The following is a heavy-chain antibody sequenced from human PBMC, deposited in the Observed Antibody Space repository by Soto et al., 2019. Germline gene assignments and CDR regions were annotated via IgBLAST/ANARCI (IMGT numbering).Heavy chain of an antibody. V-gene: IGHV3-73*02. J-gene: IGHJ4*02. D-gene: IGHD6-13*01. CDR3: TSEQQLVPQANDY. CDR2: IRSKANSYAT. Sequence: EVQLAESGGGLVQPGGSLKLSCAASGFTFSGSAMHWVRQASGKGLEWVGRIRSKANSYATAYAASVKGRFTISRDDSKNTAYLQMNSLKTEDTAVYYCTSEQQLVPQANDYWGQGTLVTVSS. CDR1: GFTFSGSA.